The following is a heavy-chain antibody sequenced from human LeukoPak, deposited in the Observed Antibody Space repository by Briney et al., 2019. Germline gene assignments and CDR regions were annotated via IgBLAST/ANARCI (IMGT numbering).Heavy chain of an antibody. CDR1: GYTFTDYD. CDR2: VSPYNGNT. Sequence: AASVKVSCKTSGYTFTDYDITWVRQAPGQGLEWMGRVSPYNGNTYYSQRFQDRVTITKDTSTGTAYMDLRNLRTDDTAMYYCARNGRVRRVVKDLFEYWGQGTLVTASS. J-gene: IGHJ4*02. CDR3: ARNGRVRRVVKDLFEY. V-gene: IGHV1-18*01. D-gene: IGHD3-10*01.